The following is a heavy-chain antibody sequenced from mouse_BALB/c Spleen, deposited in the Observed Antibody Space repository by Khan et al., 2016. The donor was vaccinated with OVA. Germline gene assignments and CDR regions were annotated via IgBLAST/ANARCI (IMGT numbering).Heavy chain of an antibody. CDR2: IDYSGSP. CDR3: ATWGYYVRFAY. J-gene: IGHJ3*01. V-gene: IGHV3-2*02. Sequence: EVQLQESGPGLVKPSQSLSLTCTVTGYSITSDYAWNWIRQFPGNKLEWMGYIDYSGSPSYTPSPKSRISITRDTSKNPFFLQVNSVTTEDTATYYCATWGYYVRFAYWGQGTLVTVSA. CDR1: GYSITSDYA. D-gene: IGHD1-1*01.